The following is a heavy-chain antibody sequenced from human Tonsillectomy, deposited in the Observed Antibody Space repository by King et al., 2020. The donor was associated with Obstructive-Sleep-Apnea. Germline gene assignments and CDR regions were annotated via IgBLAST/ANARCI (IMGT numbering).Heavy chain of an antibody. D-gene: IGHD1-26*01. CDR3: ARHGLSWDDAFDL. J-gene: IGHJ3*01. V-gene: IGHV5-51*01. CDR2: IYPGDSDT. CDR1: GYSFSGQW. Sequence: VQLVESGVEMRKPGESLKISCQGFGYSFSGQWIGWVRQRPGQGLELLGIIYPGDSDTRYSPSLQGQVSISADKAINTAYLQWTSLKASDNGMYFCARHGLSWDDAFDLWGQGTLVIVSS.